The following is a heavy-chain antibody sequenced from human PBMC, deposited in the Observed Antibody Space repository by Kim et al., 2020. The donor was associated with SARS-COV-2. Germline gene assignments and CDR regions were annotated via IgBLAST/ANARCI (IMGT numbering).Heavy chain of an antibody. V-gene: IGHV3-15*01. CDR2: INSKSDGGTI. Sequence: GGSLRLSCAASGFVFKNAWMSWVRQAPGKGLEWIGRINSKSDGGTIDYAAPVKCRFSISRDDPGNSLYLQMNSLKIEDTALYYCTGDDYLLGTSRPWGQG. D-gene: IGHD3-16*02. CDR3: TGDDYLLGTSRP. J-gene: IGHJ5*02. CDR1: GFVFKNAW.